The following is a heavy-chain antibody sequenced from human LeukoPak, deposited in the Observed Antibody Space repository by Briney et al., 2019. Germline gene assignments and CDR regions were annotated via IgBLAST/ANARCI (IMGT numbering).Heavy chain of an antibody. Sequence: SVKVSCKASGGTFSSYAISWVRQAPGQGLEWMGGIIPIFGTANYAQKSQGRVTITADESTSTAYMELSSLRSEDTAVYYCARVIVVPAELRGVYYYYYYGMDVWGQGTTVTVSS. J-gene: IGHJ6*02. V-gene: IGHV1-69*13. CDR1: GGTFSSYA. CDR2: IIPIFGTA. CDR3: ARVIVVPAELRGVYYYYYYGMDV. D-gene: IGHD2-2*01.